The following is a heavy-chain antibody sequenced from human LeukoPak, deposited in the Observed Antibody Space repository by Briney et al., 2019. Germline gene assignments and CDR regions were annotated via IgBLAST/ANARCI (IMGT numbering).Heavy chain of an antibody. CDR2: ISNSGTT. D-gene: IGHD4-17*01. Sequence: SETLSLTCTVSGGSINDYYWTWIRQAPGKGLEWIGYISNSGTTDYNPSLKGRVTMSVDTSKNGFSLNLTSVSAADTATYYCARVVRGAVTSNWFDPWGQGTLVTVSS. CDR1: GGSINDYY. V-gene: IGHV4-59*01. CDR3: ARVVRGAVTSNWFDP. J-gene: IGHJ5*02.